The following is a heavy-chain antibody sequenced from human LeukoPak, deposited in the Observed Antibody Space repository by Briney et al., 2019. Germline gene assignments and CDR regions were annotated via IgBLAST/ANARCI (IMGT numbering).Heavy chain of an antibody. CDR3: AKGSSYSSGWPPFDY. J-gene: IGHJ4*02. CDR2: ISGSGGST. V-gene: IGHV3-23*01. Sequence: ETLSLTCAVYGGSFSGYYWSWVRQAPGKGLEWVSAISGSGGSTYYADSVKGRFTISRDNSKNTLYLQMNSLRAEDTAIYYCAKGSSYSSGWPPFDYWGQGTLVTVSS. CDR1: GGSFSGYY. D-gene: IGHD6-19*01.